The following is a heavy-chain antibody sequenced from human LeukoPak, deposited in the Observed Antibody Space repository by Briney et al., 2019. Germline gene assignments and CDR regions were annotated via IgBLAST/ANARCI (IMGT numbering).Heavy chain of an antibody. J-gene: IGHJ4*02. CDR1: GFSFSTYS. V-gene: IGHV3-21*01. Sequence: GGSPRLSCAASGFSFSTYSMNWVRQAPGKGPEWVSSISSSSGDIYYGDSVRGRFTISRDNAKNSLYLQMNSLRVEDTAVYFSTIDTYYFEGLGFPRPALNDYWGQGTLVTVSS. CDR3: TIDTYYFEGLGFPRPALNDY. CDR2: ISSSSGDI. D-gene: IGHD3-22*01.